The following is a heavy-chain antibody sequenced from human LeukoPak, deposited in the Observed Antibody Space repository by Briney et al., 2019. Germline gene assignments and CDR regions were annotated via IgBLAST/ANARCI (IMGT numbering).Heavy chain of an antibody. J-gene: IGHJ4*02. D-gene: IGHD5-12*01. V-gene: IGHV4-59*12. CDR1: GGSISTYY. Sequence: SETLSLTCTVSGGSISTYYWSWIRQPPGKGLEWIGYIYYSGSANYNPSLKSRVTISVDTSKNQFSLKLSSVTAADTAVFYCARVAYSGYDYQGYFDYWGQGTLVTVSS. CDR3: ARVAYSGYDYQGYFDY. CDR2: IYYSGSA.